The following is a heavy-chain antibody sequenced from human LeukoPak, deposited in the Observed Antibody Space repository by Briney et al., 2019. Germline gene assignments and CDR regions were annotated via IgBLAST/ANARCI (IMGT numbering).Heavy chain of an antibody. D-gene: IGHD6-13*01. CDR3: AKDRDIAAVGLYYYYGMDV. Sequence: GGSLRLSCAASGFTFSGYSMNWVRQAPGKGLEWVSSISSSSSYVYYADSVKGRFTISRDNAKNSLYLQMNSLRAEDTAVYYCAKDRDIAAVGLYYYYGMDVWGQGTTVTVSS. J-gene: IGHJ6*02. V-gene: IGHV3-21*01. CDR2: ISSSSSYV. CDR1: GFTFSGYS.